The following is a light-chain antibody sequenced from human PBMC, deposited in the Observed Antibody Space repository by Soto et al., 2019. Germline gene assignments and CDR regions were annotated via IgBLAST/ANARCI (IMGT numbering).Light chain of an antibody. Sequence: QSVLTQPPSVSGAPGQGVTISCTGSTSNVGAGYDVHWYQQLPGTAPKLLIFGSRNRPSGVPDRISASKSGTSASLAISGLQAEDEAEYYCQSYDINMGGYVFGAGTKVNV. CDR2: GSR. CDR3: QSYDINMGGYV. CDR1: TSNVGAGYD. J-gene: IGLJ1*01. V-gene: IGLV1-40*01.